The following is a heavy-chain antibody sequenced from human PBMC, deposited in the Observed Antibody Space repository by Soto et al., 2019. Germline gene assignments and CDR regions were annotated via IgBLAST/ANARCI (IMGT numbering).Heavy chain of an antibody. CDR3: ARDPRSITGTTTSEDFQN. D-gene: IGHD1-20*01. CDR2: IIPILGIT. J-gene: IGHJ1*01. Sequence: QAQLMQSGAEVKKPGSSVKVSCKASGGTFSGYAISWVRQAPGQGLEWMGGIIPILGITNYAQKFQGRITIAANEYTGTAYLDLSSLRSEDTAVYYCARDPRSITGTTTSEDFQNWGQGTLVSVSS. V-gene: IGHV1-69*01. CDR1: GGTFSGYA.